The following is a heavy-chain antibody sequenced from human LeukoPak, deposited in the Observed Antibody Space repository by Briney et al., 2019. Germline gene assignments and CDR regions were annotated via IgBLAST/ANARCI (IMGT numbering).Heavy chain of an antibody. V-gene: IGHV1-24*01. D-gene: IGHD2/OR15-2a*01. CDR2: YNPEDGET. J-gene: IGHJ4*02. CDR3: ATDTYDY. Sequence: ASVKVSCKVSGYTLTELSMHWVRQAPGKGLEWMEGYNPEDGETIYAQKFQGRVTMTEDTSTDTVYMELSSLRSEDTAVYYCATDTYDYWGQGTQVTVSS. CDR1: GYTLTELS.